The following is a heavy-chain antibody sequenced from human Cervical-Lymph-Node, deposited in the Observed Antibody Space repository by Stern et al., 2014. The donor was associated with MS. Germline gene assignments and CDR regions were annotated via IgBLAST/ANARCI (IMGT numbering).Heavy chain of an antibody. CDR1: GFILRDSA. D-gene: IGHD3-9*01. CDR3: ATSLRFFDWLDN. CDR2: ISYDGRNK. V-gene: IGHV3-30*04. J-gene: IGHJ4*02. Sequence: QLVQSGGGVVQPGRSLRLSCAASGFILRDSAMHWVRQAPGKGLEWVAVISYDGRNKLYSDSVKGRFSISRDTSKNALSLQMNSLRAEDTAMYYCATSLRFFDWLDNLGQGILVTVSS.